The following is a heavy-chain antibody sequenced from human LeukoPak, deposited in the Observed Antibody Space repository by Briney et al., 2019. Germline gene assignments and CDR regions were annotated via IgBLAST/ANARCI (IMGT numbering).Heavy chain of an antibody. CDR3: AIQLSRRGYWFDP. J-gene: IGHJ5*02. D-gene: IGHD5-18*01. CDR1: GCTFSSNA. CDR2: VIPIFGTA. Sequence: SVNVSFKASGCTFSSNAISWVRQAPGQGLEWMGGVIPIFGTANYAQKFQGRVTITTDESTSTAYMELSSLRSEDAAVYYCAIQLSRRGYWFDPWGQGTLVTVSS. V-gene: IGHV1-69*05.